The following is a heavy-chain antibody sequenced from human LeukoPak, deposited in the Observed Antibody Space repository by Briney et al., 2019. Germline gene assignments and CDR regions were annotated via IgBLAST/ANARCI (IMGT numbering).Heavy chain of an antibody. D-gene: IGHD3-9*01. CDR1: GFPFSSYA. V-gene: IGHV3-23*01. CDR2: ISGGNGNTYYA. Sequence: PGGPLRLSCAASGFPFSSYAMSWVRQSPGKGLEWVSAISGGNGNTYYAYYADSVRGRFTISRDSSKNTLYLQMNSLRAEDTAVYYCAKFYDILTGYFDYWGQGTLVTVSS. J-gene: IGHJ4*02. CDR3: AKFYDILTGYFDY.